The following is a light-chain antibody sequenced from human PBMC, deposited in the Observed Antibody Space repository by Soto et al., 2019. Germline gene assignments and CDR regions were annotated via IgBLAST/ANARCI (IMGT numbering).Light chain of an antibody. CDR1: QIISSSY. CDR3: QLYSSSPWT. J-gene: IGKJ1*01. V-gene: IGKV3-20*01. Sequence: EIVLTQSPVTLSLSPGERATLSCRASQIISSSYLAWYQQKLGQAPRLLIFGASSRATGVPDRFSGSGSGTDFTLTISRLEPEDFAVYYCQLYSSSPWTFGQGTKVEIK. CDR2: GAS.